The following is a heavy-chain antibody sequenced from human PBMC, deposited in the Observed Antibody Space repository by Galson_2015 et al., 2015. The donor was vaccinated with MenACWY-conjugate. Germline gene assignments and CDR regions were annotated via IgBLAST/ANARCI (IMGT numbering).Heavy chain of an antibody. CDR1: GFTFSSYW. Sequence: SLRLSCAASGFTFSSYWMHWVRQGPGKGLVWVSRINSDGSSTNYADSVKGRFTISRDNAKNTLYLQMNSLRAEDTAVYYCARGGQGLAAAEDNGFDPWGQGTLVTVSS. J-gene: IGHJ5*02. D-gene: IGHD6-13*01. CDR2: INSDGSST. CDR3: ARGGQGLAAAEDNGFDP. V-gene: IGHV3-74*01.